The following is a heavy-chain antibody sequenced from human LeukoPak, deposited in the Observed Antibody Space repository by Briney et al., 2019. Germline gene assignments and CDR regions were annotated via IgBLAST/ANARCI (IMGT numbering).Heavy chain of an antibody. V-gene: IGHV3-23*01. J-gene: IGHJ4*02. CDR2: ISGSGGVT. CDR3: ARIPLGYDFWSGYRSTVGYYFDY. D-gene: IGHD3-3*01. CDR1: GFTFSSYA. Sequence: PGGSLRLSCAASGFTFSSYAMNWVRQAPGKGLEWISGISGSGGVTYYADSVKGRFTISRDNSKNTLYLQMNSLRAEDTAVYYCARIPLGYDFWSGYRSTVGYYFDYWGQGTLVTVSS.